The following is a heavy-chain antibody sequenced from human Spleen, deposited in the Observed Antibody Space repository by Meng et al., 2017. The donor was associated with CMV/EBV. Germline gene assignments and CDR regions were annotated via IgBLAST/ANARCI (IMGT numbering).Heavy chain of an antibody. Sequence: EVQLVESGGGLVKPGGSLRLSCAASGFTVSSNYMGWVRPAPGKGLVWVSRINSDGSSTSYADSVKGRFTISRDNAKNSLYLQMNSLRAEDTAVYYCASIDYYGSGSYGWGQGTLVTVSS. J-gene: IGHJ4*02. V-gene: IGHV3-74*02. CDR2: INSDGSST. CDR3: ASIDYYGSGSYG. D-gene: IGHD3-10*01. CDR1: GFTVSSNY.